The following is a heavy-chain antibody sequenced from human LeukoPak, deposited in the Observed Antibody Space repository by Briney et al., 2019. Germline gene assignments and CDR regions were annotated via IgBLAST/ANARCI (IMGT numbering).Heavy chain of an antibody. D-gene: IGHD4-23*01. CDR2: ISSSSSYI. CDR3: ARATLTTVGNYYYYYGMYV. Sequence: GGSLRLSCAASGFTFSSYSMNWVRQAPGKGLEWVSSISSSSSYIYYADSVKGRFTISRDNAKNSLYLQMNSLRAEDTAVYYCARATLTTVGNYYYYYGMYVWGQGTTVTVSS. J-gene: IGHJ6*02. CDR1: GFTFSSYS. V-gene: IGHV3-21*01.